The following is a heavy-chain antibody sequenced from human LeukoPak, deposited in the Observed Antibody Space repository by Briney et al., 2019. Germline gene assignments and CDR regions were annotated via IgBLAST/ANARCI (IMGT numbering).Heavy chain of an antibody. J-gene: IGHJ3*02. CDR2: ISPGDSDT. V-gene: IGHV5-51*01. D-gene: IGHD4-17*01. CDR3: ASPSPRVTTGAFDI. CDR1: GYSFTSYW. Sequence: GESLKISCKGAGYSFTSYWIDWVRQRPGKGLEWMGIISPGDSDTRYSPSFQGQVTISADKSISTAYLQWSSLKASDTAMYYCASPSPRVTTGAFDIWGQGTMVTVSS.